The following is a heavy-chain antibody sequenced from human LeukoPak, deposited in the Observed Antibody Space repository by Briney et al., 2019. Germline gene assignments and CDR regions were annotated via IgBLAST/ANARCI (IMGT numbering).Heavy chain of an antibody. CDR3: ARASVTYYYGSGSYFSFDY. Sequence: SETLSLTCAVYGGSFSGYYWSWIRQPPGKGLEWIGEINHSGSTNYNPSLKSRVTISVDTSKNQFSLKLSSVTAADTAVYYCARASVTYYYGSGSYFSFDYWGQGTLVTVSS. CDR1: GGSFSGYY. V-gene: IGHV4-34*01. D-gene: IGHD3-10*01. J-gene: IGHJ4*02. CDR2: INHSGST.